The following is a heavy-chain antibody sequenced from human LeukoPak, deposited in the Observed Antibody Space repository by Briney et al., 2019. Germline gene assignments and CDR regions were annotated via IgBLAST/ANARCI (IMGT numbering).Heavy chain of an antibody. D-gene: IGHD3-16*01. CDR2: ISISSNYI. Sequence: GGSLRLSCAASGFTFSRYSMNWVRQAPGKGLEWVSSISISSNYIYYADSLKGRFTISRDNARNSLYLQMNSLRAEDTAVYYCARVVWGQLTYYFDYWGQGTLVTVSS. J-gene: IGHJ4*02. V-gene: IGHV3-21*01. CDR1: GFTFSRYS. CDR3: ARVVWGQLTYYFDY.